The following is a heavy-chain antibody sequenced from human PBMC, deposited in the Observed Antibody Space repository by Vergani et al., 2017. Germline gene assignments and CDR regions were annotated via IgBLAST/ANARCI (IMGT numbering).Heavy chain of an antibody. CDR2: IIPIFGTA. V-gene: IGHV1-69*06. D-gene: IGHD1-26*01. Sequence: QVQLVQSGAEVKKPGSSVKVSCKASGGTFSSYAISWVRQAPGQGLEWMGGIIPIFGTANYAQKFQGRVTITADKSTSTAYMELSSLRSEDTAVFYCARGAGRGYYYYYYYMDVWGQGTTVTVSS. CDR3: ARGAGRGYYYYYYYMDV. J-gene: IGHJ6*03. CDR1: GGTFSSYA.